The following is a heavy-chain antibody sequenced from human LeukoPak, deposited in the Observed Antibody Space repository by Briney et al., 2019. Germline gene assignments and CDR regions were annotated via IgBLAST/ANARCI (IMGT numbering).Heavy chain of an antibody. CDR1: GGSISGTDLY. Sequence: SETLSLTCTVSGGSISGTDLYWGWIRQLPGTGLEWIGNIHSTGNSFYNPSLKSRVTISVDTSKNQFSLKLSSVTAADTAVYYCEKDSHLDVWGHGTTVTVSS. V-gene: IGHV4-39*01. J-gene: IGHJ6*02. CDR3: EKDSHLDV. CDR2: IHSTGNS. D-gene: IGHD2-15*01.